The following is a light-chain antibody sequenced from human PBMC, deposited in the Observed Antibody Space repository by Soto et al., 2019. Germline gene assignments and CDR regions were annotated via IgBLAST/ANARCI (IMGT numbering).Light chain of an antibody. V-gene: IGKV1-6*01. CDR2: AAS. Sequence: AIQMTQSPSSLSASVGDRVTITCRASQGITNRLGWYQQKPGKAPKVLIYAASNLQSGVPSRFSGSGSGTDFTLTISCLQPEDFATYYCLQDYNYPWTFGQGTNVEIK. CDR1: QGITNR. CDR3: LQDYNYPWT. J-gene: IGKJ1*01.